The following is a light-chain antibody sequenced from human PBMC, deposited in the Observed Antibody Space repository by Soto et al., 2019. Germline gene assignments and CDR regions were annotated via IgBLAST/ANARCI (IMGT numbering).Light chain of an antibody. CDR3: SSYTGSSSSVI. CDR1: SSDIGGYNL. V-gene: IGLV2-23*01. CDR2: EGS. J-gene: IGLJ2*01. Sequence: QSALTQPASVSGSPGQSITISCTGTSSDIGGYNLVSWYQQHPGEGPKLMIYEGSKWPSGVSNRFSGSKSGNTASLTISGLQPEDEADYYCSSYTGSSSSVIFGGGTKLTVL.